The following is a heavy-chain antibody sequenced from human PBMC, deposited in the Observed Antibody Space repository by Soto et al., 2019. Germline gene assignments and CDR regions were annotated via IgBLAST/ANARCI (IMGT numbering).Heavy chain of an antibody. J-gene: IGHJ6*02. V-gene: IGHV4-34*01. Sequence: SEPLSLTCAVYGGSFSGYYWSWIRQPPGKGLEWIGEINHSGSTNYNPSLKSRVTISVDTSKNQFSLKLSSVTAADTAVYYCAKGYSSSWYGEYYYYGMDVWGQGTTVTVSS. CDR3: AKGYSSSWYGEYYYYGMDV. CDR1: GGSFSGYY. CDR2: INHSGST. D-gene: IGHD6-13*01.